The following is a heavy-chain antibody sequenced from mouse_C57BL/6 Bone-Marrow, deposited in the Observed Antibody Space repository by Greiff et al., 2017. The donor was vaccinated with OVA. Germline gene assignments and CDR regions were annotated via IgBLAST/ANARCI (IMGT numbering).Heavy chain of an antibody. J-gene: IGHJ2*01. D-gene: IGHD3-1*01. CDR3: ASERGGYRKYYFDY. Sequence: EVKLMESGGGLVKPGGSLKLSCAASGFTFSSYAMSWVRQTPEKRLEWVATISDGGSYTYYPDNVKGRFTISRDNAKNNLYLQMSHLKSEDTAMYYCASERGGYRKYYFDYWGQGTTLTVSS. V-gene: IGHV5-4*03. CDR2: ISDGGSYT. CDR1: GFTFSSYA.